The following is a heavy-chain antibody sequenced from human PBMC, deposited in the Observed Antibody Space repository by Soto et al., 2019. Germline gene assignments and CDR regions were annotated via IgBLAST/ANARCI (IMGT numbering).Heavy chain of an antibody. CDR3: ARGFRVAGYYYYYGMDV. D-gene: IGHD6-19*01. CDR2: ISAYNGNT. Sequence: ASVKVSCKASGYTFTSYGISWVRQAPGQGLEWMGWISAYNGNTNYAQKLQGRVTMTTDTSTSTAYMELRSLRSDDTAVYYCARGFRVAGYYYYYGMDVWGQGTTVTVSS. J-gene: IGHJ6*02. V-gene: IGHV1-18*01. CDR1: GYTFTSYG.